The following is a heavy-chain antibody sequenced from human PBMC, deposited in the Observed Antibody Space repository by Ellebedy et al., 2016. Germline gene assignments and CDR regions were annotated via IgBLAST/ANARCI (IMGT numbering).Heavy chain of an antibody. Sequence: GESLKISCAASGFTFSRNWMNWVRQAPGKGLEWVANIKQDGSGKYYVDSVKGRFTISRDNAKNSLYLQMNSLRAEDTAVYYCAREKVGASHFDYWGQGTLVTVSS. CDR2: IKQDGSGK. V-gene: IGHV3-7*01. CDR1: GFTFSRNW. J-gene: IGHJ4*02. CDR3: AREKVGASHFDY. D-gene: IGHD1-26*01.